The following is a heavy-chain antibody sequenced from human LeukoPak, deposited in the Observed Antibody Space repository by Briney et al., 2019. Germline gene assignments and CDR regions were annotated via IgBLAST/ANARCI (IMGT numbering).Heavy chain of an antibody. CDR2: IRYDGSNK. J-gene: IGHJ4*02. Sequence: GGSLRLSCAASGFTFSSYGMHWVCQAPGKGLEWVAFIRYDGSNKYYADSVKGRFTISRDNSKNTLYLQMNSLRAEDTAVYYCAKDQYYYGSGSDYWGQGTLVTVSS. V-gene: IGHV3-30*02. D-gene: IGHD3-10*01. CDR3: AKDQYYYGSGSDY. CDR1: GFTFSSYG.